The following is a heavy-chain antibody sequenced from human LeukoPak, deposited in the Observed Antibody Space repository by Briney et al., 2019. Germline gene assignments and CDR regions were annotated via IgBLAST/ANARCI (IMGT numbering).Heavy chain of an antibody. CDR1: GFTFSSYA. J-gene: IGHJ6*03. CDR3: ARGIVVVPAAMGSLWESYYYYYMDV. V-gene: IGHV3-23*01. Sequence: PGGSLRLSCAASGFTFSSYAMSWVRQAPGKGLEWVSAISGSGGSTYYADSVKGRFTISRDNSKNTLYLQMNSLRAEDTAVYYCARGIVVVPAAMGSLWESYYYYYMDVWGKGTTVTVSS. D-gene: IGHD2-2*01. CDR2: ISGSGGST.